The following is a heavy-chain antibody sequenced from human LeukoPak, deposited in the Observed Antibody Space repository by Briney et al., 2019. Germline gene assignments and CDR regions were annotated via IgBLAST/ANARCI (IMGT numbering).Heavy chain of an antibody. CDR2: IYYSGST. CDR1: GGSISSSSYY. Sequence: SETLSLTCTVSGGSISSSSYYWGWIRQPPGKGLEWIGSIYYSGSTYYNPSLKSRVTISVDTSKNQFYLKLSSVTAADTAVYYCASWFTRDWFDPWGQGTLVTVSS. J-gene: IGHJ5*02. CDR3: ASWFTRDWFDP. D-gene: IGHD3-10*01. V-gene: IGHV4-39*01.